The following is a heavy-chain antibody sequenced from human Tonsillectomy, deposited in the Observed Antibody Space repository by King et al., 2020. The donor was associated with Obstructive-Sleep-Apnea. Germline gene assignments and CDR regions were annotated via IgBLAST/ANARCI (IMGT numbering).Heavy chain of an antibody. Sequence: VQLQESGPGLVKPSQTLSLTCTVSGGSISIDTYYWTWIRQHPGKGLEWIVYIYYSGSTYYNPSLKSRVTISVDTSKNQFSLKLSSVTAADTAVYYCARDWAEYESLPYGYGMDVWGQGTTVTVSS. CDR1: GGSISIDTYY. CDR2: IYYSGST. CDR3: ARDWAEYESLPYGYGMDV. D-gene: IGHD3-22*01. J-gene: IGHJ6*02. V-gene: IGHV4-31*03.